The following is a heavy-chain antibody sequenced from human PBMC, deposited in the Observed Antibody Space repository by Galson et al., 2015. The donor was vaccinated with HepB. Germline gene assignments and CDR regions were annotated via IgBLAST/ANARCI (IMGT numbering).Heavy chain of an antibody. CDR2: TVYGGAEE. Sequence: SLRLSCAASGFRFISHGMHWVRQDPGKGLEWVAVTVYGGAEEHYADSVKGRFTISRDTFKNTVYLQMNSLRVEDMAVYYCAREQVYGDYRTADFWGQGTLVSVSS. D-gene: IGHD4-17*01. J-gene: IGHJ4*02. CDR1: GFRFISHG. CDR3: AREQVYGDYRTADF. V-gene: IGHV3-33*01.